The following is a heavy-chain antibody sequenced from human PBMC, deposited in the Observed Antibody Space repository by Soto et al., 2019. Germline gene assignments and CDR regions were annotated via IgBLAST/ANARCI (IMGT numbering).Heavy chain of an antibody. D-gene: IGHD3-22*01. CDR3: ARLGGFYQAFDS. Sequence: LSLTCTVSGGSISSGGYYWSWIRQHPGKGLEWIGYIYHSGTTYYNPSLKSRVTISVDRSKNQFSLKLTSVTAADTAVYYCARLGGFYQAFDSWGQGTLVTVSS. V-gene: IGHV4-31*03. CDR1: GGSISSGGYY. CDR2: IYHSGTT. J-gene: IGHJ4*02.